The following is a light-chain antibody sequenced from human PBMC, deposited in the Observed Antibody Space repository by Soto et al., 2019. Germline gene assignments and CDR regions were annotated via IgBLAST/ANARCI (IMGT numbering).Light chain of an antibody. J-gene: IGKJ1*01. CDR1: QNIKSNY. CDR3: QEYGTSRT. CDR2: GAS. Sequence: ESVLTQSPGTLSLSPGERATLSCRGSQNIKSNYLAWYRQKPGQAPRLLIYGASNRAAGVPDRFSGSGSGTDFTLTISRLEPEDFAVYYCQEYGTSRTLGQGTKVDIK. V-gene: IGKV3-20*01.